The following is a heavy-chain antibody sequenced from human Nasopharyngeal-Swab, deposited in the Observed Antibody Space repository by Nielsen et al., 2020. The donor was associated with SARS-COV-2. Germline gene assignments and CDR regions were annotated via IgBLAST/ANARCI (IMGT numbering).Heavy chain of an antibody. D-gene: IGHD5-18*01. V-gene: IGHV4-31*02. Sequence: WIRQPPGKGLEWIGYIYYSGSTYYNPSLKSRVTISVDTSKNQFSLKLSSVTAADTAVYYCARGGRYSYGTWVWFDPWGQGTLVTVSS. CDR2: IYYSGST. J-gene: IGHJ5*02. CDR3: ARGGRYSYGTWVWFDP.